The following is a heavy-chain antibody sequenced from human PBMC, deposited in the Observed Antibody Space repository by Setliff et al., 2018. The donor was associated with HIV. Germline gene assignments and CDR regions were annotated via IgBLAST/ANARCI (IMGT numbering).Heavy chain of an antibody. CDR1: GFTFNTYA. Sequence: PGGSLRLSCAASGFTFNTYALSWVRQAPGKGLEWVSSISGSGRTTTYPDSMKGRFTISRDNSGNMLYLQMDFLRAEDTATYYCATRHDGRYFDYWGQGTLVTVSS. V-gene: IGHV3-23*01. CDR2: ISGSGRTT. J-gene: IGHJ4*02. D-gene: IGHD3-16*01. CDR3: ATRHDGRYFDY.